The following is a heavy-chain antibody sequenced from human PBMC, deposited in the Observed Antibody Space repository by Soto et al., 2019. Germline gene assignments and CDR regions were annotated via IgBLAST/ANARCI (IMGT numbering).Heavy chain of an antibody. V-gene: IGHV4-59*02. J-gene: IGHJ3*02. D-gene: IGHD3-3*01. CDR2: INENGRT. CDR1: GGSVNNYY. Sequence: QVQLLESGPGLVKPSETLSLTCTVSGGSVNNYYWTWIRQFPGKGLEWIGYINENGRTNYNPSLEGRLPISIDTSGNQFSLRLSSVTAADTAIYYCARDRGRVSALDIWGQGTKVTVSS. CDR3: ARDRGRVSALDI.